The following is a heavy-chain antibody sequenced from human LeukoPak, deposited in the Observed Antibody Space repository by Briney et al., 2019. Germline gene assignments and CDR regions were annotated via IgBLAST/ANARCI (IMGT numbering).Heavy chain of an antibody. CDR1: GFTFSGSA. V-gene: IGHV3-73*01. J-gene: IGHJ6*03. CDR3: TRDADSSSWYFYYYYYMDV. Sequence: GGSLRLSCAASGFTFSGSAMHWVRQASGKGLEWVGRIRSKANSYATAYAASVKGRFTISRDDSKNTAYLQMNSLKTEDTAVYYCTRDADSSSWYFYYYYYMDVWGKGTTVTVSS. D-gene: IGHD6-13*01. CDR2: IRSKANSYAT.